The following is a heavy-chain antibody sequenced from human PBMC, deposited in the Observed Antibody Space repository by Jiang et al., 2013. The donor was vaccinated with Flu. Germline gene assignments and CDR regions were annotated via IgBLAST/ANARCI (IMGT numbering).Heavy chain of an antibody. CDR1: GFTFSSYS. J-gene: IGHJ4*02. CDR3: ARDVGEGSGSYFFDY. V-gene: IGHV3-21*01. D-gene: IGHD3-10*01. CDR2: ISSSSSYI. Sequence: QLLESGGGLVKPGGSLRLSCAASGFTFSSYSMNWVRQAPGKGLEWVSSISSSSSYIYYADSVKGRFTISRDNAKNSLYLQMNSLRAEDTAVYYCARDVGEGSGSYFFDYWGQGTLVTISS.